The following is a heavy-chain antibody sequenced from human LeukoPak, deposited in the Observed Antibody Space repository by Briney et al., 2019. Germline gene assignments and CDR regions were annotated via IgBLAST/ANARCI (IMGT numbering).Heavy chain of an antibody. Sequence: GGSLRLSCGASGFTFSSFGMHWLRQAPGKGLGWVAIWYDGSEKYYSDSVKGRFTISRDNSKNTLYLQMNSLRAEDTAVYYCAKTYSSSPYYFDYWGQGTLVTVSS. CDR3: AKTYSSSPYYFDY. V-gene: IGHV3-33*06. J-gene: IGHJ4*02. D-gene: IGHD6-6*01. CDR2: IWYDGSEK. CDR1: GFTFSSFG.